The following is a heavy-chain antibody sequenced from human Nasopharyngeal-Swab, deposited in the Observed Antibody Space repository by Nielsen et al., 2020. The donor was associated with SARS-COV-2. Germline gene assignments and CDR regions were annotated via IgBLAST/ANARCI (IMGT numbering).Heavy chain of an antibody. V-gene: IGHV3-30-3*01. CDR3: ARGVRVAAADYFDY. J-gene: IGHJ4*02. CDR2: ISYDGSNK. D-gene: IGHD6-13*01. Sequence: VGQASGTGLEWVAVISYDGSNKYYADSVKGRFTISRDNSKNTLYLQMNSLRAEDTAVYYCARGVRVAAADYFDYWGQGTLVTVSS.